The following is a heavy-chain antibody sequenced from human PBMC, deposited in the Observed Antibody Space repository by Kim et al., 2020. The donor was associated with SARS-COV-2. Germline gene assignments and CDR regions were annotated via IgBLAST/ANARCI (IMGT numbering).Heavy chain of an antibody. CDR2: IDPTDSHT. Sequence: GESLKISCQSFGYSFEDYWISWVRQLPGKGLEWMGYIDPTDSHTNYSPSFQGHVTMSTDKSSSTAYLHWSSLRASDTAIYYCASGHSSGSHYIRYWGQGTLVTV. V-gene: IGHV5-10-1*01. D-gene: IGHD3-10*01. J-gene: IGHJ1*01. CDR1: GYSFEDYW. CDR3: ASGHSSGSHYIRY.